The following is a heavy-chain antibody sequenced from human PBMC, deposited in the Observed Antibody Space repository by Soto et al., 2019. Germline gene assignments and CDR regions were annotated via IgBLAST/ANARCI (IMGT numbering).Heavy chain of an antibody. CDR3: AREPVAGIWFDP. D-gene: IGHD6-19*01. CDR2: INAYNGNT. J-gene: IGHJ5*02. Sequence: QVQLVQSGAEVKKPGASVKVSCKASGYTFTTYGISCVRQAPGQGLEWMGWINAYNGNTNYAQKLQGRVTMTTDSSTSPAYMELRSLRSDDTAVYYCAREPVAGIWFDPWGQGTLVTVSS. V-gene: IGHV1-18*01. CDR1: GYTFTTYG.